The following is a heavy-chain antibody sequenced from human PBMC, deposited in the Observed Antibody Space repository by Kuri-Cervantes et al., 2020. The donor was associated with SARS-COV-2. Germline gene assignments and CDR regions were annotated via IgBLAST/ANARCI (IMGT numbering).Heavy chain of an antibody. CDR3: ARDRYDQMDV. CDR2: IYYSGST. J-gene: IGHJ6*04. D-gene: IGHD3-3*01. Sequence: SQTLSLTCAVSGGSISTTNYYWSWIRQPPGKGLEWIGYIYYSGSTNYNPSLKSRVTISADTSKNQFSLKLSSVTAADTAVYYCARDRYDQMDVWGKGTTVTVSS. CDR1: GGSISTTNYY. V-gene: IGHV4-61*01.